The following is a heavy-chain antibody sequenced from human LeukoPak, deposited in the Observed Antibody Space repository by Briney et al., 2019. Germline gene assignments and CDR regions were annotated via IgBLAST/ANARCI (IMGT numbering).Heavy chain of an antibody. CDR3: ARAYDFWSGYYGP. Sequence: SVKVSCKASGGTFSSYAISWVRQAPGQGLEWMGRIIPILGIANYAQKFQGRVTITADKSTSTAYMELSSLRSDDTAVYYCARAYDFWSGYYGPWGQGTLVTVSS. CDR1: GGTFSSYA. D-gene: IGHD3-3*01. CDR2: IIPILGIA. J-gene: IGHJ5*02. V-gene: IGHV1-69*04.